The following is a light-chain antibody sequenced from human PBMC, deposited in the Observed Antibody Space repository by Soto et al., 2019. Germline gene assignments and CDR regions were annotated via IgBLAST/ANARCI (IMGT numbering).Light chain of an antibody. CDR2: DVN. J-gene: IGLJ3*02. Sequence: QSALTQPASVSGSPGQSITISCTGTSSDVGGYDHVSWYQQHPGKAPKLIIYDVNIRPSGVSNRFSGSKSGNTASLAVSGLQAEDEADYYCSSYTSRDTLVFGGGTKLPVL. CDR1: SSDVGGYDH. CDR3: SSYTSRDTLV. V-gene: IGLV2-14*03.